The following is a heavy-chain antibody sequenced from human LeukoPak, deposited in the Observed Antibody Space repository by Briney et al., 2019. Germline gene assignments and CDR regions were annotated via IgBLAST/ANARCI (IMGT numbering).Heavy chain of an antibody. CDR1: GFTFSSYA. D-gene: IGHD3-10*01. CDR3: AKDPMVRGSTYDY. V-gene: IGHV3-23*01. Sequence: GGSLRLSCAASGFTFSSYAMTWVRQAPGKGLEWVSAISGRGITYYADSVKGRFTISRDNSKNTLYLQMNSLRAEDTAVYYCAKDPMVRGSTYDYWGQGTLVTVSS. J-gene: IGHJ4*02. CDR2: ISGRGIT.